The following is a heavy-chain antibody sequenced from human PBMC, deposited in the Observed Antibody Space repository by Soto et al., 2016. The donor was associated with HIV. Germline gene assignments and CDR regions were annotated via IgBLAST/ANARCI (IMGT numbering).Heavy chain of an antibody. V-gene: IGHV4-38-2*02. D-gene: IGHD3-22*01. CDR2: IFHSGSS. CDR1: GYSIDSDFY. CDR3: ARETYDSHPGYWYFDV. J-gene: IGHJ2*01. Sequence: QVQLQEAGPGLVKPSETLSLTCTVSGYSIDSDFYWGWIRQSPEKGLEWIGSIFHSGSSYYNPSFKSRVSISVDTPRDQFSLKLTSLTAADTATYYCARETYDSHPGYWYFDVWGRGTHVTVSS.